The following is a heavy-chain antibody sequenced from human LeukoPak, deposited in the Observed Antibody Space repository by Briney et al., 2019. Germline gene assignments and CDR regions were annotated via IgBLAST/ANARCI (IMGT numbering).Heavy chain of an antibody. Sequence: SETLSLTCTVSGGSISSYYWSWIRQPPGKGLEWIGYIYYSGSTNYNPSLKSRVTISVDTSKNQFSLKLSSVTAADTAVYYCARVVAYSSGWFPLNYGMDVWGQGTTVTVSS. CDR1: GGSISSYY. CDR2: IYYSGST. J-gene: IGHJ6*02. CDR3: ARVVAYSSGWFPLNYGMDV. D-gene: IGHD6-19*01. V-gene: IGHV4-59*01.